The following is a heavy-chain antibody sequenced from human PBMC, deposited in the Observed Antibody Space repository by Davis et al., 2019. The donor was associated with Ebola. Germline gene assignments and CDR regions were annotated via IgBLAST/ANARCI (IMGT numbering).Heavy chain of an antibody. CDR1: GFTFSSYA. J-gene: IGHJ4*02. CDR3: ARERGYSGYDYGFDY. V-gene: IGHV3-30*04. CDR2: ISYDGSNK. Sequence: GESLKISCAASGFTFSSYAMHWVRQAPGKGLEWVAVISYDGSNKYYADSVKGRLTISRDNSKNTLYLQMNSLRAEDTAVYYCARERGYSGYDYGFDYWGQGTLVTVSS. D-gene: IGHD5-12*01.